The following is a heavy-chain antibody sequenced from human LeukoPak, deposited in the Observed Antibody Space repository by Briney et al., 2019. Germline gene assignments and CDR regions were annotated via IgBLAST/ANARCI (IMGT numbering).Heavy chain of an antibody. CDR1: GGSISSYY. Sequence: SETLSLTCTVSGGSISSYYWSWIRQPPGKGLEWIGYIYYSGSTNYNPSLKRQVTISVDTSKNQFSLKLSSVTAADTAVYYCARIGGYYFDYWGQGTLVTVSS. D-gene: IGHD3-22*01. J-gene: IGHJ4*02. CDR2: IYYSGST. V-gene: IGHV4-59*01. CDR3: ARIGGYYFDY.